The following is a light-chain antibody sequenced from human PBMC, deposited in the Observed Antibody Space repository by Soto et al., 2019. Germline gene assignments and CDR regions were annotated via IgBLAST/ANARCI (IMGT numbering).Light chain of an antibody. CDR2: LGS. Sequence: DLVMTQSPLSLPVTPGEPASISCRSSQSVLHSNGHNYLEWYVQRPGQSPQLLVYLGSSRAPGGPDRFSGSGSGTDFTLRISGVEAEDVGIYYCMQGLQIPFTFGPGTKVDVK. CDR3: MQGLQIPFT. CDR1: QSVLHSNGHNY. V-gene: IGKV2-28*01. J-gene: IGKJ3*01.